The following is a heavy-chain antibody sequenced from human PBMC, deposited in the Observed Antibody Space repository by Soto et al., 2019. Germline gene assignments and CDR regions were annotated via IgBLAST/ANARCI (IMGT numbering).Heavy chain of an antibody. V-gene: IGHV4-30-4*01. CDR1: GGSISSDDYY. CDR3: ARGSYYYDSSGYYHY. Sequence: SETLSLSCTVSGGSISSDDYYWSWIRQPPGKGLEWIGYIYYSGSTYYNPSLKSRVTISVDTSKNQFSLKLSSVTAADTAVYYCARGSYYYDSSGYYHYWRHGTLGTVSS. CDR2: IYYSGST. D-gene: IGHD3-22*01. J-gene: IGHJ4*01.